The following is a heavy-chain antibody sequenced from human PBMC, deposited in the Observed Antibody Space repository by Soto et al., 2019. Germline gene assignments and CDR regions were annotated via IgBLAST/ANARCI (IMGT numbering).Heavy chain of an antibody. CDR1: GGSISSSSYY. CDR3: ATLWGQD. CDR2: VYYSGRT. V-gene: IGHV4-39*01. Sequence: QLQLQESGPGLVKPSETLSLTCTVSGGSISSSSYYWGWIRQPPGKGLEWIGRVYYSGRTYYNPSLKSRVTISVDTAKNQFSLKLSSVTAADTAVYYCATLWGQDWGQGTLVTVSS. J-gene: IGHJ4*02. D-gene: IGHD3-10*01.